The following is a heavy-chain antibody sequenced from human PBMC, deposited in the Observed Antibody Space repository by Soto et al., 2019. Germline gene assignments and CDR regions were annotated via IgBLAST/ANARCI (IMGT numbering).Heavy chain of an antibody. CDR3: ARGRIDLMVGFDP. Sequence: QLQVQESGPGLVRPSETLSLKCTVSGGSISTSDYFGGWFRQHPGKGLEWIGSAYYTGSTYYNPSLKGRVTISVDTSKNQFSLNLKSVTAADTAVYYCARGRIDLMVGFDPWGQGTLVIVSS. V-gene: IGHV4-39*01. D-gene: IGHD3-22*01. CDR2: AYYTGST. CDR1: GGSISTSDYF. J-gene: IGHJ5*02.